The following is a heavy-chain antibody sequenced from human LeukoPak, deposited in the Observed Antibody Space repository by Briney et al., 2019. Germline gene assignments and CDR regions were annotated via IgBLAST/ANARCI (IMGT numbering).Heavy chain of an antibody. J-gene: IGHJ5*02. CDR1: GGSFSNYY. CDR3: ARGAPTIAAAGHNWFDP. Sequence: PSETLSLTCAVYGGSFSNYYWSWIRQPPGKGLEWIGEINHSGSTNYNPSLKSRVTISVDTSKNQFSLKLSSVTAADTAVYYCARGAPTIAAAGHNWFDPWGQGTLVTVSS. D-gene: IGHD6-13*01. CDR2: INHSGST. V-gene: IGHV4-34*01.